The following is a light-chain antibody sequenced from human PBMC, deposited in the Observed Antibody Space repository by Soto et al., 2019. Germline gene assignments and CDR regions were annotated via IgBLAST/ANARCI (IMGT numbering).Light chain of an antibody. CDR1: QSVSDY. V-gene: IGKV3-15*01. J-gene: IGKJ1*01. CDR2: GAS. CDR3: QQYNNWPQT. Sequence: ETVLTQSPARLSLSPGEIATLSFSAGQSVSDYLAWYQQKPGQAPRLLIYGASTRATGIPARFSGSGSGTEFTLTISSLQSEDFAVYYCQQYNNWPQTFGQGTKVDI.